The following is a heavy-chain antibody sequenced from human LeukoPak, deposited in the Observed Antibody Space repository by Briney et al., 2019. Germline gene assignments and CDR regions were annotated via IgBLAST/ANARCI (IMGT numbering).Heavy chain of an antibody. J-gene: IGHJ5*02. V-gene: IGHV1-69*13. Sequence: SVKVSCKASGGTFSSYAITWVRQAPGQGLEWRGGIIPIFDTSNYAQKFQGRVTFTSDDSTSTAYMELSSLRSEDTAVYYCARLKRGIGAAGTSLRGWFDPWGQGTLVTVSS. CDR3: ARLKRGIGAAGTSLRGWFDP. CDR1: GGTFSSYA. D-gene: IGHD6-13*01. CDR2: IIPIFDTS.